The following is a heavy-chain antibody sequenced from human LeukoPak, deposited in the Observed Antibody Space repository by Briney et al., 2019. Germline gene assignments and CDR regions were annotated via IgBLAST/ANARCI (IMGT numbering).Heavy chain of an antibody. CDR2: IKQDGSEK. CDR1: GFTFSSYW. J-gene: IGHJ3*02. D-gene: IGHD4-17*01. CDR3: ASDGDYPDAFDI. Sequence: GGSLRLSCAASGFTFSSYWMSWVRQAPGKGLEWLANIKQDGSEKYYVDSVKGRFTISRDNAKNSLYLQMNSLRAEDTALYYCASDGDYPDAFDIWGQGTMVTVSS. V-gene: IGHV3-7*01.